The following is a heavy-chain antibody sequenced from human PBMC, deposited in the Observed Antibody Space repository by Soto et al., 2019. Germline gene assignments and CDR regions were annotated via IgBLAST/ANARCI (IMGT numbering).Heavy chain of an antibody. CDR1: GFTFSDYY. J-gene: IGHJ5*02. Sequence: GGSLRLSCAASGFTFSDYYMSWIRQAPGKGLEWVSYISSSGSTIYYADSVKGRFTISRDNAKNSLYLQMNSLRAEDTAVYYCARRCEVPAAMLSKGRSWFDPWGQGTLVTVS. D-gene: IGHD2-2*01. CDR3: ARRCEVPAAMLSKGRSWFDP. V-gene: IGHV3-11*01. CDR2: ISSSGSTI.